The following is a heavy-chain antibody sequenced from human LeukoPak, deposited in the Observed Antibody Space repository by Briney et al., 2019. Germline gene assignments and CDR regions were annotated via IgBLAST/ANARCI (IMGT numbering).Heavy chain of an antibody. CDR1: GFTFSSYG. CDR3: ATRYSGSYGGFNYFDY. CDR2: IRYDGSNK. Sequence: GGSLRLSCAASGFTFSSYGMHWVRQAPGKGLEWVAFIRYDGSNKYYADSVKGRFTISRDNSKNTLYLQMNSLRSEDTAVYYCATRYSGSYGGFNYFDYWGQGTLVTVSS. D-gene: IGHD1-26*01. J-gene: IGHJ4*02. V-gene: IGHV3-30*02.